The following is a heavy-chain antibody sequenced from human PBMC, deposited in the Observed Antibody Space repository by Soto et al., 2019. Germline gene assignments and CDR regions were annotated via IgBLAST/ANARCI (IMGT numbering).Heavy chain of an antibody. CDR3: ARIEGTAAFDI. CDR1: GGSIRSSNW. CDR2: IYHSGST. J-gene: IGHJ3*02. Sequence: QVQLQESGPGLVKPSGSLSLTCAVSGGSIRSSNWWSWVRQPPGKGLEWIGEIYHSGSTNYNPSLKSRVTISVAKSKTQFYLKLSSVTAADTAVYYCARIEGTAAFDIWGQGTMVTVSS. D-gene: IGHD2-21*02. V-gene: IGHV4-4*02.